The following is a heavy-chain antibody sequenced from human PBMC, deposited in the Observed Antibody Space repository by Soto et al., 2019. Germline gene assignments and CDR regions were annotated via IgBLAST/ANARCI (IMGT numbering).Heavy chain of an antibody. Sequence: PSETLSLTCTVSGGSISSGGYYWSWIRQHPGKGLEWIGYIYYSGGTYYNPSLKSRVTISVDTSKNQFSLKLSSVTAADTAVYYCASLRFGLQLDDYWGQGTLVTVSS. J-gene: IGHJ4*02. D-gene: IGHD6-6*01. CDR3: ASLRFGLQLDDY. CDR2: IYYSGGT. V-gene: IGHV4-31*03. CDR1: GGSISSGGYY.